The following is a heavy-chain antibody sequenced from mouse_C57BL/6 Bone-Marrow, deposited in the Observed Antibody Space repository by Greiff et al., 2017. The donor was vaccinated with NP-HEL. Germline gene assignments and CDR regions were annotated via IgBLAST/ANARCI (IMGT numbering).Heavy chain of an antibody. Sequence: EVHLVESGGGLVKPGGSLKLSCAASGFTFSSYAMSWVRQTPEKRLEWVATISDGGSYTYYPDNVKGRFTISRDNAKNNLYLQMSHLKSEDTAMYYCARVWDGYYRYFDVWGTGTTVTVSS. D-gene: IGHD2-3*01. CDR3: ARVWDGYYRYFDV. J-gene: IGHJ1*03. CDR1: GFTFSSYA. V-gene: IGHV5-4*01. CDR2: ISDGGSYT.